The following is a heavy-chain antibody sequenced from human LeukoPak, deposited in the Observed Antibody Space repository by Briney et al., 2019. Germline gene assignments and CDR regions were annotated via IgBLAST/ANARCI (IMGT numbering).Heavy chain of an antibody. CDR3: AREGDDYGDYPNYYYYYMDV. D-gene: IGHD4-17*01. V-gene: IGHV1-24*01. Sequence: ASVKVSCKVSGYTLTELSMHWVRQAPGKGLEWMGGFDPEDGETIYAQKFQGRVTMTTDTSTSTAYMELRSLRSDDTAVYYCAREGDDYGDYPNYYYYYMDVWGKGTTVTVSS. J-gene: IGHJ6*03. CDR2: FDPEDGET. CDR1: GYTLTELS.